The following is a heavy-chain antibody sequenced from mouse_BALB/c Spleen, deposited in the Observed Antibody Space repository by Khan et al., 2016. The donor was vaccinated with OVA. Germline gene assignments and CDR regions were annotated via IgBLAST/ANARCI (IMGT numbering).Heavy chain of an antibody. Sequence: QVQLQQPGAELAKPGASVKMSCKASGYTFTSYWMHWVKQRPGQGLEWIGYIYPSAGYTDYNQKFKDKATLTADKSSSTAYMQLNSLTSEDSAVYYCARDRIDYWGQGTTLTVSS. CDR3: ARDRIDY. J-gene: IGHJ2*01. CDR1: GYTFTSYW. V-gene: IGHV1-7*01. CDR2: IYPSAGYT.